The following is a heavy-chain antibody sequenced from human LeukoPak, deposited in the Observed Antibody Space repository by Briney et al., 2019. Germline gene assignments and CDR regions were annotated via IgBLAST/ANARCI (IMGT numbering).Heavy chain of an antibody. CDR3: AREIETGDFYYYYYGMDV. V-gene: IGHV3-30*03. J-gene: IGHJ6*02. Sequence: GGSLRLSCVASGFTLSSYWMSWVRQAPGKGLEWVAVISYDGSNKYYADSVKGRFTISRDNSKNTLYLQMNSLRAEDTAVYYCAREIETGDFYYYYYGMDVWGQGTTVTVSS. CDR1: GFTLSSYW. CDR2: ISYDGSNK. D-gene: IGHD7-27*01.